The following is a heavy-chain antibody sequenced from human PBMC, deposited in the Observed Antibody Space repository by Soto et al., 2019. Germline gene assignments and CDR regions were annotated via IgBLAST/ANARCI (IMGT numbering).Heavy chain of an antibody. CDR1: GFTVSSNY. D-gene: IGHD3-22*01. Sequence: GGSLRLSCAASGFTVSSNYIIWVRQSPGRGLEWVSVIYSDGSTYYAASVRGRFTLSRDNSKNTLYLQMNSLRVEDTAVDYCARELDSRYHRLPNDAFDIWGQGTMVTVSS. V-gene: IGHV3-53*01. CDR3: ARELDSRYHRLPNDAFDI. J-gene: IGHJ3*02. CDR2: IYSDGST.